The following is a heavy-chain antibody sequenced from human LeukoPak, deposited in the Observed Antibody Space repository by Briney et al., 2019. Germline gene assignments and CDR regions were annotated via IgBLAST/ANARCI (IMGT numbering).Heavy chain of an antibody. Sequence: GGSLRLSCAASGFTFSSYAMNWVRQAPGKGLEWVSAISGSGDNTYYADSVKGRFTISGDNSKNTLYLQMNSLRAEDTAVYYCAKAKLFGVFTSPQYIDYWGQGTLVTVSS. V-gene: IGHV3-23*01. CDR3: AKAKLFGVFTSPQYIDY. J-gene: IGHJ4*02. D-gene: IGHD3-10*01. CDR2: ISGSGDNT. CDR1: GFTFSSYA.